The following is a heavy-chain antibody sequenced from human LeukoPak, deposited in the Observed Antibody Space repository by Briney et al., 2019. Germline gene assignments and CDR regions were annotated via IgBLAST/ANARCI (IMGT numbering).Heavy chain of an antibody. J-gene: IGHJ4*02. V-gene: IGHV3-74*01. CDR1: GFTFRSYW. CDR3: ARTGWYYFDY. Sequence: PGGSLRLSCAASGFTFRSYWMHWVRQVPGKGLVWVSHINTDGNTTTYADSVKGRYTISRDNAKNTLYLQMDSLRAEDTAVYYCARTGWYYFDYWGQGTLVTVSS. D-gene: IGHD6-19*01. CDR2: INTDGNTT.